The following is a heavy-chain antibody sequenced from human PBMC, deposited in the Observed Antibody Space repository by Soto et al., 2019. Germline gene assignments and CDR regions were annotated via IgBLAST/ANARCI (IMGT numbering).Heavy chain of an antibody. J-gene: IGHJ5*02. D-gene: IGHD3-3*01. CDR2: IYYSGST. Sequence: SETLSLTCTVSGGSISSYYWRCIRQPPGKGLEWIGYIYYSGSTNYNPSLKSRVTISVDTSKNQFSLKLSSVTAADTAVYYCARVGYGFWSRSNMRFDPWGQGTLVTVSS. V-gene: IGHV4-59*01. CDR1: GGSISSYY. CDR3: ARVGYGFWSRSNMRFDP.